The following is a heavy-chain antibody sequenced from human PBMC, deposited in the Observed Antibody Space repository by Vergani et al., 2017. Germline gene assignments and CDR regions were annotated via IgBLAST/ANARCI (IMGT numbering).Heavy chain of an antibody. Sequence: QVQLVQSGAEVKKPGSSVKVSCKASGGTFSSYAISWVRQAPGQGLEWMGGIIPIFGTANYAQKFQGRVTITAEESTSTAYMELSSLRSEDTAVYYCAGSRPTRVGKPSLGFGWYFDLWGRGTLVTVSS. CDR2: IIPIFGTA. V-gene: IGHV1-69*01. D-gene: IGHD2-15*01. CDR1: GGTFSSYA. CDR3: AGSRPTRVGKPSLGFGWYFDL. J-gene: IGHJ2*01.